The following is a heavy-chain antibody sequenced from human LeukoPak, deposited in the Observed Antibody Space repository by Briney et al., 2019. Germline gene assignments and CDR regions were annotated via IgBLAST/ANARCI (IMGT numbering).Heavy chain of an antibody. CDR1: GGSISSYY. Sequence: PSETLSLTCTVSGGSISSYYWSWIRQPPGKGLEWIGYIYYSGSTNYNPSLKSRVTISVDTSKNQFSLKLSSVTAADTAVYYCARGLPSYDFWSGYYPYYFDYWGQGTLVTVSP. CDR3: ARGLPSYDFWSGYYPYYFDY. J-gene: IGHJ4*02. CDR2: IYYSGST. D-gene: IGHD3-3*01. V-gene: IGHV4-59*01.